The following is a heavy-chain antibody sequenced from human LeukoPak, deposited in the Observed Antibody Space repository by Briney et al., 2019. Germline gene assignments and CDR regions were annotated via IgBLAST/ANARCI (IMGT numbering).Heavy chain of an antibody. J-gene: IGHJ5*02. CDR2: INPNSGGT. Sequence: ASVKVSCKASGYTFTVYHIHWVRQAPGQGLEWMGWINPNSGGTNYAQTFQGRVTMTRDTSISTVYMEVSRLTSDDTAMYYCAIILGGSWHLWFDPWGRGTLVTISS. V-gene: IGHV1-2*02. CDR1: GYTFTVYH. CDR3: AIILGGSWHLWFDP. D-gene: IGHD2-15*01.